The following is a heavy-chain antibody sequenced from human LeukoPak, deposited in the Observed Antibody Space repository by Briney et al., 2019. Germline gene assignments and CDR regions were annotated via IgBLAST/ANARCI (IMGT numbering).Heavy chain of an antibody. CDR3: ARDIISEYSKSHSHFDP. J-gene: IGHJ5*02. CDR1: GGSISSYY. Sequence: SETLSLTCTVSGGSISSYYWSWIRQPAGKGLEWIGRIYTSGSTNYNPSLKSRVTISVDTSKNQFSLRLNSVTAADTAVYYCARDIISEYSKSHSHFDPWGQGTLVTVSS. D-gene: IGHD5-18*01. CDR2: IYTSGST. V-gene: IGHV4-4*07.